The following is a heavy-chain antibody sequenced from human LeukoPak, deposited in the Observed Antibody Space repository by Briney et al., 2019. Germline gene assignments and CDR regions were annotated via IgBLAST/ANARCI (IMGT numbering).Heavy chain of an antibody. CDR2: ITPSGGT. D-gene: IGHD5-24*01. J-gene: IGHJ4*02. Sequence: GSVKVSCKASGYTFTSYAMHWVRQAPGQGLEWMGWITPSGGTNYPQKFQGRVAITRDTSITTAYMDLSRLTSDDTAVYYCARDRYGDGFAHFDYWGQGALVTASS. V-gene: IGHV1-2*02. CDR3: ARDRYGDGFAHFDY. CDR1: GYTFTSYA.